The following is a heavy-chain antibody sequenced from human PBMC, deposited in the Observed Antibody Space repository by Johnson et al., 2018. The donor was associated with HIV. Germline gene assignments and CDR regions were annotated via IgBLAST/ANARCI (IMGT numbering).Heavy chain of an antibody. J-gene: IGHJ3*02. D-gene: IGHD6-19*01. CDR3: EIDMGYSSFGYGFDI. Sequence: VQLVESGGVVVQPGGSLRLSCAVSGFTFDDYAMHWVRQAPGKGLEWVSLISWDGNSTYYADSVKGRFTISRENSENSLYLQLNSLRAEDTALYYCEIDMGYSSFGYGFDIWGQGTIVTVSS. V-gene: IGHV3-43D*03. CDR1: GFTFDDYA. CDR2: ISWDGNST.